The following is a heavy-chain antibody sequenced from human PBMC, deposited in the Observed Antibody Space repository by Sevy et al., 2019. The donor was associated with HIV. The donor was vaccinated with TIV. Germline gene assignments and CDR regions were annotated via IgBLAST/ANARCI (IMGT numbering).Heavy chain of an antibody. V-gene: IGHV3-11*01. J-gene: IGHJ6*03. CDR1: GFTFSDYY. CDR3: ARVPRKYSYGPYYYYYYYMDV. Sequence: GGSLRLSCAASGFTFSDYYMSWIRQAPGKGLEWVSYISSSGSTIYYAYSVKGRFTISRDNAKNSLYLQMNSLRAEDTAVYYCARVPRKYSYGPYYYYYYYMDVWGKGTTVTVSS. CDR2: ISSSGSTI. D-gene: IGHD5-18*01.